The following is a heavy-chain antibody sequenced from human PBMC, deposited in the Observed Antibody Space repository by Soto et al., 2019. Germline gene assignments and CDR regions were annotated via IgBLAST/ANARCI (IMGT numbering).Heavy chain of an antibody. J-gene: IGHJ4*02. Sequence: PGGSLRLSCSASGFTFSSYTIHWVRQAPGKGLEFVSSISSNGGNTYYADSVKGRFSISRDNSKNTLYLQMSSLRAEDTAVYYCVPQWLTTSAYWGQGTLVTVSS. D-gene: IGHD6-19*01. CDR1: GFTFSSYT. CDR3: VPQWLTTSAY. V-gene: IGHV3-64D*06. CDR2: ISSNGGNT.